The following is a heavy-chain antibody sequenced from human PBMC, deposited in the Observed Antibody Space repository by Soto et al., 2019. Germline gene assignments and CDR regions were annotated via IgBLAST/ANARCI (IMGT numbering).Heavy chain of an antibody. Sequence: QVQLQESGPGLVKPSETLSLTCTVSGGSVSSATDYWTWIRQPPGKGLEWIGYTDYNGNSDRNPSPVTRFTISIDRSKNQFPLTLRSVTAADTAVYSCARQSSYDSEHYHYWFDPWGRGILVTVSS. CDR2: TDYNGNS. CDR1: GGSVSSATDY. V-gene: IGHV4-61*01. CDR3: ARQSSYDSEHYHYWFDP. D-gene: IGHD3-22*01. J-gene: IGHJ5*02.